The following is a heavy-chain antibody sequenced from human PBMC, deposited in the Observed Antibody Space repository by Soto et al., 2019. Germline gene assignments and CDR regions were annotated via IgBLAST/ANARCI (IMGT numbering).Heavy chain of an antibody. J-gene: IGHJ3*02. CDR2: IYYSGST. CDR1: GGSISSYY. CDR3: ASGLDILYFDWYGWRAFDI. V-gene: IGHV4-59*01. Sequence: LSLTCTVSGGSISSYYWSWIRQPPGKGLEWIGYIYYSGSTNYNPSLKSRVTISVDTSKNQFSLKLSSVTAADTAVYYCASGLDILYFDWYGWRAFDIWGQGTMVTVS. D-gene: IGHD3-9*01.